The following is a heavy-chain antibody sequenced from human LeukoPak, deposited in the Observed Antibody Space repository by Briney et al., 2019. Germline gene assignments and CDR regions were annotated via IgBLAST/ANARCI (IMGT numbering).Heavy chain of an antibody. V-gene: IGHV1-2*02. CDR1: GYTFTGYY. J-gene: IGHJ4*02. D-gene: IGHD3-10*01. CDR2: INPNSGGT. CDR3: ARVITMVRGVIPPLGY. Sequence: ASVKVSCKASGYTFTGYYMHWVRQAPGQGLEWMGWINPNSGGTNYAQKFQGRVTMTRDTSISTAYMELSRLRSDDTAVYYCARVITMVRGVIPPLGYWGQGTLVTVSS.